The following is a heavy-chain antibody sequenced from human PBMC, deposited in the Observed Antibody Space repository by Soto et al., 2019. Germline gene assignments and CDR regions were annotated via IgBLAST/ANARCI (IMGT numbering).Heavy chain of an antibody. V-gene: IGHV3-21*01. Sequence: PGGSLRLSCAASGFTFSSYSMNWVRQAPGKGLEWVSSISSSSSYIYYADSVKGRFTISRDNAKNSLYLQMNSLRAEDTAVYYCARDRATMVRGVIIQDYWGQGTLVTVSS. CDR2: ISSSSSYI. J-gene: IGHJ4*02. CDR3: ARDRATMVRGVIIQDY. CDR1: GFTFSSYS. D-gene: IGHD3-10*01.